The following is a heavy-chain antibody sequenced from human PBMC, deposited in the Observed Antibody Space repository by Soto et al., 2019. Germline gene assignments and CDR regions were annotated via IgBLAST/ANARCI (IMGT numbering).Heavy chain of an antibody. CDR3: AGCTAALGCLGKDS. V-gene: IGHV1-69*01. CDR2: IIPTFGTG. D-gene: IGHD2-8*02. CDR1: GGTFNNYA. J-gene: IGHJ5*01. Sequence: QVLLVQSGPEVKKPGSSVKVSCKASGGTFNNYAINWVRQAPGKGLEWMGGIIPTFGTGNHAQKFQGRVTITADESTTTAYTERKSVRSLATASWCTAGCTAALGCLGKDS.